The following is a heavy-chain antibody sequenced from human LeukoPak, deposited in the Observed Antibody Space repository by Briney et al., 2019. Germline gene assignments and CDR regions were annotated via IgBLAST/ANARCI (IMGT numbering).Heavy chain of an antibody. D-gene: IGHD2/OR15-2a*01. J-gene: IGHJ4*02. V-gene: IGHV1-2*02. CDR1: GFPFNDYF. CDR2: INPYSGAT. CDR3: ARAKSRSSTYYLGH. Sequence: ASVKVSCKASGFPFNDYFIHWVRQAPGQGLQWMGWINPYSGATNFGQNFRASVSFTRDASIATVFMELKSLTSDDTAIYYCARAKSRSSTYYLGHWGQGTLVTVSS.